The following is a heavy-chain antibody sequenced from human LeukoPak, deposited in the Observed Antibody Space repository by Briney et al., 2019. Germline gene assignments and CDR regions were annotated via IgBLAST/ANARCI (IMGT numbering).Heavy chain of an antibody. CDR3: ARDHLASSGYLNWFDP. CDR2: INPSGGST. J-gene: IGHJ5*02. V-gene: IGHV1-46*01. CDR1: GYTFSRYY. D-gene: IGHD3-22*01. Sequence: ASVKVSCKASGYTFSRYYMHWVRQAPGQGLECMGIINPSGGSTSYAQKFQGRVTMTRDMSTSTVYMELSGLRSEDTAVYYCARDHLASSGYLNWFDPWGQGTLVTVSS.